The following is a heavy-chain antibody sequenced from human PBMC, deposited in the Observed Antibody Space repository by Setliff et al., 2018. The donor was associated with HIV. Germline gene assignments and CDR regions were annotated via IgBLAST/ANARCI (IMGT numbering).Heavy chain of an antibody. D-gene: IGHD6-19*01. CDR1: GFTFSSYW. V-gene: IGHV3-30*07. CDR3: AKEWAVAGTGFGDH. Sequence: PGGTLRLSCAASGFTFSSYWMSWVRQAPGKGLEWVAVISSDGSDKYYADSVKGRFTISRDNSKNTLYLHMNSLRAEDTALYYCAKEWAVAGTGFGDHWGHGTLVTVSS. J-gene: IGHJ4*01. CDR2: ISSDGSDK.